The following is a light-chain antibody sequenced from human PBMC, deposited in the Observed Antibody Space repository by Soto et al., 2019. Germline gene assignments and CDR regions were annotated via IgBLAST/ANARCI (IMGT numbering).Light chain of an antibody. CDR1: QSLSHNF. CDR3: LQYDDSSPS. V-gene: IGKV3-20*01. CDR2: GAS. J-gene: IGKJ1*01. Sequence: EMVLTQSPGTLSFSPGEGATLSCRASQSLSHNFLAWYQQQPGQTPRLVMYGASIRAPGIPDRFSGTGPGADFALTISRLEPEDFAVFYCLQYDDSSPSFGQGTKVDIK.